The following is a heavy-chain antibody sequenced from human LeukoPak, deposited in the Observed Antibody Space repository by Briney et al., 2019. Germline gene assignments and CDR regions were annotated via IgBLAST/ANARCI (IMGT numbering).Heavy chain of an antibody. V-gene: IGHV3-7*01. CDR3: ARAHYYDNSGYYGY. J-gene: IGHJ4*02. CDR1: GFTFSHDW. CDR2: IKQDGSGE. D-gene: IGHD3-22*01. Sequence: PGGSLRLSCAASGFTFSHDWMSWVRQAPGKGLEWVASIKQDGSGEHYVDSVKGRFTISRNNSKNTLYLQMNSLRAEDTAVYYCARAHYYDNSGYYGYWGQGTLATVSS.